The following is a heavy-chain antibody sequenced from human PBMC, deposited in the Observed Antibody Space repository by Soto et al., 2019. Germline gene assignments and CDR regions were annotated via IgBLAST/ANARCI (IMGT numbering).Heavy chain of an antibody. J-gene: IGHJ6*02. Sequence: ASVKVSCKASGYTFTGYYMHWVRQAPGQGLEWMGWINPNSGGTNYAQKFQGWVTMTRDTSISTAYMELSRLRSDDTAVYYRARCIAVAGTGYYYGMDVWGQGTTVTVSS. CDR1: GYTFTGYY. D-gene: IGHD6-19*01. V-gene: IGHV1-2*04. CDR3: ARCIAVAGTGYYYGMDV. CDR2: INPNSGGT.